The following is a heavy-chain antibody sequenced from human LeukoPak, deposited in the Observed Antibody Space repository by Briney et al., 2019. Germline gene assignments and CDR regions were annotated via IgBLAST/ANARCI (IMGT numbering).Heavy chain of an antibody. Sequence: GGSLRLSCAASGFTFSIFAMSWVRQAPGKGLECVSTISGGGGSTFYADSVRGRLTISRDNSKNTLYLQVNSLRAEDTAVYYCAKDYSGSYYYFDYWGQGTLVTVSS. CDR3: AKDYSGSYYYFDY. CDR1: GFTFSIFA. CDR2: ISGGGGST. V-gene: IGHV3-23*01. D-gene: IGHD1-26*01. J-gene: IGHJ4*02.